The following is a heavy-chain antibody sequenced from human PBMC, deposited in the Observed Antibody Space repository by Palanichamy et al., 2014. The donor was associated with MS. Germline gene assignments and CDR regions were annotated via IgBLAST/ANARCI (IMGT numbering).Heavy chain of an antibody. CDR2: INPSGGSA. V-gene: IGHV1-46*01. D-gene: IGHD6-19*01. CDR3: ARLSSVEVAGPYSLDY. Sequence: QVQLVQSGAEVKKPGASVKVSCKASGYTFINYYMHWVRQAPGQGLEWMGFINPSGGSASFAQKFQGRVTITRDTSTSTVYMELSSLKSEDTAVYFCARLSSVEVAGPYSLDYWGQGTLVTVSP. J-gene: IGHJ4*02. CDR1: GYTFINYY.